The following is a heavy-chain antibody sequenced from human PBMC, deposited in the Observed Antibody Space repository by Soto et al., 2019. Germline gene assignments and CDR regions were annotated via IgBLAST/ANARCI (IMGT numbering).Heavy chain of an antibody. D-gene: IGHD3-10*01. CDR2: IYYSGST. Sequence: QVQLQESGPGLVKPSQTLSLTCTVSGGSISSGGYYWSWIRQHPGKGLEWIGYIYYSGSTYYNPSLKSRVTISVDTSKNQFSLKLSSGTAADQAVYYCARAGGPLWFGELSPFDYWGQGTLVTVSS. CDR3: ARAGGPLWFGELSPFDY. V-gene: IGHV4-31*03. CDR1: GGSISSGGYY. J-gene: IGHJ4*02.